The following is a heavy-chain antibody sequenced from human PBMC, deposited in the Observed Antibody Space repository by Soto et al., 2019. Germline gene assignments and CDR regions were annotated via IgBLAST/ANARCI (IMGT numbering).Heavy chain of an antibody. D-gene: IGHD5-12*01. CDR1: GGSISSSSYY. CDR2: IYYSGST. Sequence: SETLSLTCTVSGGSISSSSYYWGWIRQPPGKGLEWIGSIYYSGSTYYNPSLKSRVTISVDTSKNQFSLKLSSVTAADTAVYYCASREYSGYEFDYLGQGTLVTGSS. CDR3: ASREYSGYEFDY. V-gene: IGHV4-39*01. J-gene: IGHJ4*02.